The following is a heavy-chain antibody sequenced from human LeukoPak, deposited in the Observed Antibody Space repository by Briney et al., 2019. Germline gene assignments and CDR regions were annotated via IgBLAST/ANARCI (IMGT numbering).Heavy chain of an antibody. CDR1: RFTFRSYA. J-gene: IGHJ6*03. CDR3: ARARVDFWSGSQGNYYYYYYMDV. V-gene: IGHV3-30*04. Sequence: PRGSLRLSCAASRFTFRSYAMHWVRQAPGKGLERVAVISYDVSNKYYADSLKGRFTISRDKSKNTLYLQMNSLRAEDTAVYYCARARVDFWSGSQGNYYYYYYMDVWGKGTTVTVSS. CDR2: ISYDVSNK. D-gene: IGHD3-3*01.